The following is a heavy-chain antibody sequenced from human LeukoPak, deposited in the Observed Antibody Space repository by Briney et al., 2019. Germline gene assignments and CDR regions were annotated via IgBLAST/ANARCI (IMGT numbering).Heavy chain of an antibody. V-gene: IGHV1-24*01. CDR1: GYTLTELS. J-gene: IGHJ6*02. CDR3: ATLPVRTIFGDYYYYGMDV. CDR2: FDPEDGET. D-gene: IGHD3-3*01. Sequence: ASVKVSCKVSGYTLTELSMHWVRQAPGKGLEWMGGFDPEDGETIYAQEFQGRVTMTEDTSTDTAYMELSSLRSEDTAVYYCATLPVRTIFGDYYYYGMDVWGQGTTVTVSS.